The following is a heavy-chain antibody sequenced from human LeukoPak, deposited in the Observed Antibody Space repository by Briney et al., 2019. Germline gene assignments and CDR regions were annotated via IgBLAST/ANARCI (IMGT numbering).Heavy chain of an antibody. D-gene: IGHD2-15*01. CDR2: IYMSGNT. CDR3: ARDGRASDI. V-gene: IGHV4-4*08. Sequence: SETLSLTCTVSGGSISSYYWSWIRQPPGKGLEWIGRIYMSGNTNYNPSLKSRVTISVDTSKNHFSLKLSSVTAADTAVYYCARDGRASDIWGQGTMVIVSS. CDR1: GGSISSYY. J-gene: IGHJ3*02.